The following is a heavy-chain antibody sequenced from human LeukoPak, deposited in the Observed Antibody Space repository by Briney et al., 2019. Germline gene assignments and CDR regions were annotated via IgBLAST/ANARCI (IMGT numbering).Heavy chain of an antibody. J-gene: IGHJ3*02. CDR1: VGSMSSFY. D-gene: IGHD3-16*01. Sequence: SETLSLTCTVAVGSMSSFYWSWIRQPPGKGLEWIGYIYYSGSTNYNPSLKSRVTISVDTSKNQFSLKLSSVTAADTAVYYCARHGGEITESRAFDIWGQGTMVTVSS. CDR3: ARHGGEITESRAFDI. V-gene: IGHV4-59*08. CDR2: IYYSGST.